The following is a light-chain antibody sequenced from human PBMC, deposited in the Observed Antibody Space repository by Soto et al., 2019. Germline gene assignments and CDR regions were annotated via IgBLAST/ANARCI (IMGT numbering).Light chain of an antibody. Sequence: EMVFTESPGTLSLSLGERATLSCRASQSLRTNSLAWYQQKPGQAPRLLISGVYSRAAGIPDRFSGSGSGTDFTLTISRLEPEDFAVYYCQQYDTSPRTLGQGSKVAIK. J-gene: IGKJ1*01. CDR3: QQYDTSPRT. V-gene: IGKV3-20*01. CDR2: GVY. CDR1: QSLRTNS.